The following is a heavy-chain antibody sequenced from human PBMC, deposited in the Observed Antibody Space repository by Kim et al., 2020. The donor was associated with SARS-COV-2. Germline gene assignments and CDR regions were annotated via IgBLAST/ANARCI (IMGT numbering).Heavy chain of an antibody. CDR3: ARDILPRSNYYGMDV. Sequence: PTIKSRVNRSVETSKNPFSLKLSSVTAADTAVYYCARDILPRSNYYGMDVWGQGTTVTVSS. V-gene: IGHV4-59*01. J-gene: IGHJ6*02.